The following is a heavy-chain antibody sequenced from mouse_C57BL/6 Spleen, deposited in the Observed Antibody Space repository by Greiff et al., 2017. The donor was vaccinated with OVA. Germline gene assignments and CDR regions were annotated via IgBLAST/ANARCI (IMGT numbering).Heavy chain of an antibody. D-gene: IGHD2-4*01. CDR1: GYTFTDYY. J-gene: IGHJ3*01. CDR3: ARSPYDYDAY. V-gene: IGHV1-26*01. Sequence: EVQLQQSGPELVKPGASVKISCKASGYTFTDYYMNWVKQSHGKSLEWIGDINPNNGGTSYNQKFKGKATLTVDKSSSTAYMELRSLTSEDSAVYYCARSPYDYDAYWGQGTLVTVSA. CDR2: INPNNGGT.